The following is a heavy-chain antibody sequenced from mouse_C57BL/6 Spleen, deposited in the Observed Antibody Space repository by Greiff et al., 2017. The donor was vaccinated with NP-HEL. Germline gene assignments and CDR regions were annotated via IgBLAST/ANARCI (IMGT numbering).Heavy chain of an antibody. V-gene: IGHV1-80*01. Sequence: VKLVESGAELVKPGASVKISCKASGYAFSSYWMNWVKQRPGKGLEWIGQIYPGDGDTNYNGKFKGKATLTADKSSSTAYMQLSSLTSEDSAVYFCARSDSNYETWFAYWGQGTLVTVSA. CDR3: ARSDSNYETWFAY. D-gene: IGHD2-5*01. CDR1: GYAFSSYW. CDR2: IYPGDGDT. J-gene: IGHJ3*01.